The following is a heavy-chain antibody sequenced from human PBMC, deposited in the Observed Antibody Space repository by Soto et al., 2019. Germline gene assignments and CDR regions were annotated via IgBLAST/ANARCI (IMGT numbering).Heavy chain of an antibody. CDR3: ARDPQQRLADSYYYGMDV. Sequence: EVQLVESGGGLVKPGGSLRLSCAASGFTFSRYGMNWVRQAPGKGLELVSSISGLSSYIYYADSVKGRFTVSRDNAKNSLYVQMNSLRAEDTAVYYCARDPQQRLADSYYYGMDVWGQGTTVSFSS. CDR2: ISGLSSYI. CDR1: GFTFSRYG. J-gene: IGHJ6*02. D-gene: IGHD6-25*01. V-gene: IGHV3-21*02.